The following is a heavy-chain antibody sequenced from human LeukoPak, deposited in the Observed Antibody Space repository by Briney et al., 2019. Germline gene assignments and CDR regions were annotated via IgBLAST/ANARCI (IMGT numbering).Heavy chain of an antibody. CDR2: ISAYNGNT. CDR1: GYTFTSYG. J-gene: IGHJ4*02. V-gene: IGHV1-18*01. CDR3: ARGAAYYDFWSGYYPND. D-gene: IGHD3-3*01. Sequence: ASVQVSCKASGYTFTSYGISWVRQAPGQGLEWMGWISAYNGNTNYAQKLQGRVTMTTDTSTSTAYMELRSLRSDDTAVYYCARGAAYYDFWSGYYPNDWGQGTLVTVSS.